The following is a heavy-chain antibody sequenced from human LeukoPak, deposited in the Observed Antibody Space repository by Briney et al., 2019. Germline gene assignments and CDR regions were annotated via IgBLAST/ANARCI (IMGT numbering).Heavy chain of an antibody. CDR1: GFNFSIYA. D-gene: IGHD6-13*01. CDR2: ISASGATT. CDR3: AKDLYSSSWRLWGYYYYYMDV. Sequence: GGSLRLSCAASGFNFSIYAMSWVRQAPGRGLQWVSGISASGATTYYADSLKGRFTVSRDISKNTLYLQMNSLRAEDTAVYYCAKDLYSSSWRLWGYYYYYMDVWGKGTTVTISS. V-gene: IGHV3-23*01. J-gene: IGHJ6*03.